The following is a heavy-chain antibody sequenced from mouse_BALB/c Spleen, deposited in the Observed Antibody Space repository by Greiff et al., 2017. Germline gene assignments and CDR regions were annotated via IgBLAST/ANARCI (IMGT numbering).Heavy chain of an antibody. V-gene: IGHV1-7*01. CDR3: VTYRYDERNY. CDR2: INPSTGYT. D-gene: IGHD2-14*01. Sequence: QVQLQQSGAELAKPGASVKMSCKASGYTFTSYWMHWVKQRPGQGLEWIGYINPSTGYTEYNQKFKDKATLTADKSSSTAYMQLSSLTSEDSAVYYCVTYRYDERNYWGQGTSVTVSS. CDR1: GYTFTSYW. J-gene: IGHJ4*01.